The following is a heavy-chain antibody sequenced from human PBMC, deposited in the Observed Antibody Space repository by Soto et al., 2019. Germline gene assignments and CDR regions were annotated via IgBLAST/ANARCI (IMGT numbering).Heavy chain of an antibody. CDR2: IYYSGST. J-gene: IGHJ5*02. CDR1: GGSVSSGSYY. D-gene: IGHD6-19*01. V-gene: IGHV4-61*01. Sequence: SETLSLTCTVSGGSVSSGSYYWSCIRQPPGKGLEWIGYIYYSGSTNYNPSLKSRVTISVDTSKNQFSLKLSSVTAADTAVYYCARDFRLVRSDWFDPWGQGTLVTVSS. CDR3: ARDFRLVRSDWFDP.